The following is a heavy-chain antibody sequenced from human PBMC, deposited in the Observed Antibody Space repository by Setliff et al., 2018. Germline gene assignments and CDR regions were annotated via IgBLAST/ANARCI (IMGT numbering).Heavy chain of an antibody. J-gene: IGHJ4*02. D-gene: IGHD2-2*01. CDR2: INPSGGLT. V-gene: IGHV1-46*01. CDR3: ARGPLDFVVTPAAAKFEY. CDR1: GYTLTNYY. Sequence: ASVKVSCKASGYTLTNYYMHWVRQAPGQGLEWMGIINPSGGLTRYAQKFQGRVTMTRDTSTSTAYMELRSLRSDDTAVYYCARGPLDFVVTPAAAKFEYWGQGTLVTVSS.